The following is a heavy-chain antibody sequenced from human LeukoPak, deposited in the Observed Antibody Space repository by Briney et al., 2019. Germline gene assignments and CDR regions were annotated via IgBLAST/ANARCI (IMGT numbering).Heavy chain of an antibody. D-gene: IGHD7-27*01. CDR2: INSGGSGT. CDR1: GFNFASNW. Sequence: GGSLRPSCAASGFNFASNWMHWVRQTPGKGLMWVSRINSGGSGTSYAGSVEGRFTISRDNAKNTLYLQMNNLRAEDTAMYYCASSLGPLTEYWGQGTLATVSS. J-gene: IGHJ4*01. V-gene: IGHV3-74*01. CDR3: ASSLGPLTEY.